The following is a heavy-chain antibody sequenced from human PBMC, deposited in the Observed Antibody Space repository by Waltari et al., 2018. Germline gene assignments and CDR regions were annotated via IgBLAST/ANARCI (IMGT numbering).Heavy chain of an antibody. V-gene: IGHV3-23*01. CDR3: AKGLTGSGTYYDS. J-gene: IGHJ5*01. CDR1: GFSFSNYA. Sequence: EVQLLNFGGGVVQPGGSLRLSCAASGFSFSNYAMTWFRQAPGKGLQWVSGIGAGGANTYYADSVKGRFTISTDNSKNTVYLQMNSLRAEDTAVYYCAKGLTGSGTYYDSWGQGTLVTVSS. CDR2: IGAGGANT. D-gene: IGHD1-26*01.